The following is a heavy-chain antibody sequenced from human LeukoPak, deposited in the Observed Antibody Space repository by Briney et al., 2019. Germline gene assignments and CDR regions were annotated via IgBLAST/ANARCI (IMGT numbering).Heavy chain of an antibody. D-gene: IGHD1-26*01. CDR2: IWYDGSNK. Sequence: GRSLRLSCAASGFTFSIYGMHWVRQAPGKRLEWVAVIWYDGSNKYYADSVKGRFTISRDNSKNQLYLQMNSLRAEDTAEYYCARGRGSTLRVGVEYWGQGTLVTVSS. J-gene: IGHJ4*02. V-gene: IGHV3-33*01. CDR1: GFTFSIYG. CDR3: ARGRGSTLRVGVEY.